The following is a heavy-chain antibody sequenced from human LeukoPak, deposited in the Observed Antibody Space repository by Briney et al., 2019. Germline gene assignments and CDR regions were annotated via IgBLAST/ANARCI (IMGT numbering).Heavy chain of an antibody. D-gene: IGHD5-18*01. V-gene: IGHV4-59*12. CDR1: GGSISSYY. J-gene: IGHJ4*02. CDR3: AISSGYSYGFGGYYFDY. Sequence: TSETLSLTCTVSGGSISSYYWSWIRQPPGKGLEWIAYIYYSGSTNYNPSLKSRVTISVDTSKNQFSLKLSSVTAADTAVYYCAISSGYSYGFGGYYFDYWGQGTLVTVSS. CDR2: IYYSGST.